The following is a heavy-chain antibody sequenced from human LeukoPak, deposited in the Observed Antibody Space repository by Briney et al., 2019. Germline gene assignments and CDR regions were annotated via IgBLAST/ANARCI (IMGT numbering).Heavy chain of an antibody. CDR1: GGSISSYY. V-gene: IGHV4-59*01. J-gene: IGHJ5*02. D-gene: IGHD6-6*01. Sequence: SETLSLTCTVSGGSISSYYWSWIRQPPGKGLEWIGYIYYSGSTNYNPSLKSRVTISVDTSKNQFSLKLSSVTAADTAVYYCARVGIAARSANRFDPWGQGTLVTVSS. CDR3: ARVGIAARSANRFDP. CDR2: IYYSGST.